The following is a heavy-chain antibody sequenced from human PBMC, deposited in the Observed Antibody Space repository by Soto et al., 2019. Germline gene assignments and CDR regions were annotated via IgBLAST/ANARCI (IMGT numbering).Heavy chain of an antibody. Sequence: QVQLQESGPGLVKPSQTLSLTCTVSGGSISSGGYYWSWIRQHPGKGLEWIGYIYYSGSTYYNPSLKSRVTISVDTSKNQLSLKLSSVTAADTAVYYCARDPRIQLWSYFDYWGQGTLVTVSS. J-gene: IGHJ4*02. CDR1: GGSISSGGYY. V-gene: IGHV4-31*03. CDR2: IYYSGST. D-gene: IGHD5-18*01. CDR3: ARDPRIQLWSYFDY.